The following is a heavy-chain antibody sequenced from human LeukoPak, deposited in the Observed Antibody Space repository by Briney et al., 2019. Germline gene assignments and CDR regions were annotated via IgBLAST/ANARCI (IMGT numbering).Heavy chain of an antibody. D-gene: IGHD6-19*01. V-gene: IGHV3-30*18. Sequence: PGGSLRLSCAASGFTFSSYGMHWVRQAPGKGLEWVAVISYDGSNKYYADSVKGRFTISRDNSKNTLYLQMNSLRAEDTAVYYCANLAVAGHFDYWGQGTLVTVSS. J-gene: IGHJ4*02. CDR3: ANLAVAGHFDY. CDR2: ISYDGSNK. CDR1: GFTFSSYG.